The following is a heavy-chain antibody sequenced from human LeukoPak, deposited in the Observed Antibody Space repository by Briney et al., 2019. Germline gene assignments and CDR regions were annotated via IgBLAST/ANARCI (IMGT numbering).Heavy chain of an antibody. Sequence: PSETLSLTCAVSGYSISSGYYWGWIRQPPGKGLEWIGSIYHSGSTYYNPSLKSRVTISVDTSKNQFSLKLSSVTAADTAVYYCARRGSNIDYWGQGTLVTVSS. D-gene: IGHD2-15*01. J-gene: IGHJ4*02. CDR1: GYSISSGYY. V-gene: IGHV4-38-2*01. CDR3: ARRGSNIDY. CDR2: IYHSGST.